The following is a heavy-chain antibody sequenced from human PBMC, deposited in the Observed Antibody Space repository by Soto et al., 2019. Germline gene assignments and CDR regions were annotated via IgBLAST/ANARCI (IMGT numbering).Heavy chain of an antibody. CDR2: IDPSDSYT. J-gene: IGHJ6*02. Sequence: GESLKISCKGSGYSFTSYWISWVRQMPGKGLEWMGRIDPSDSYTNYSPSFQGHVTISADKSISTAYLQWSSLKASDTAMYYCASLPIPAAIGGSGYYYYGMDVWGQGTTVTVSS. CDR3: ASLPIPAAIGGSGYYYYGMDV. CDR1: GYSFTSYW. V-gene: IGHV5-10-1*01. D-gene: IGHD2-2*01.